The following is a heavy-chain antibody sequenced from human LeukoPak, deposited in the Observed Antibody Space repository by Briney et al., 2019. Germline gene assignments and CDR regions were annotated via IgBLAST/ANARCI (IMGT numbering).Heavy chain of an antibody. CDR1: GFPFSGSA. CDR3: TRRVDIAMVEGIDFDY. J-gene: IGHJ4*02. CDR2: IRSKANSYAT. V-gene: IGHV3-73*01. Sequence: GGSLRLSCAASGFPFSGSAMHWVRQASGKGLEWVGRIRSKANSYATAYAASVKGRSTISRDDSKNTAYLQMNSLKTEDTAVYYCTRRVDIAMVEGIDFDYWGQGTQVTVSS. D-gene: IGHD5-18*01.